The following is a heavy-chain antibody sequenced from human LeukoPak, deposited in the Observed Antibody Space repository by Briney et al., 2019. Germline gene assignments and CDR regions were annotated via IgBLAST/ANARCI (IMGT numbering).Heavy chain of an antibody. CDR3: AKDHYYDSSGYATYCYFPMDV. J-gene: IGHJ6*04. Sequence: PGGSLRLSCAASGFTFSSYGMSWVRQAPGKGLEWVSAISGSGGSTYYADSVKGRFTISRDNSKNTLYLQMNSLRAEDTAVYYCAKDHYYDSSGYATYCYFPMDVWGKGTKVTVSS. CDR2: ISGSGGST. CDR1: GFTFSSYG. D-gene: IGHD3-22*01. V-gene: IGHV3-23*01.